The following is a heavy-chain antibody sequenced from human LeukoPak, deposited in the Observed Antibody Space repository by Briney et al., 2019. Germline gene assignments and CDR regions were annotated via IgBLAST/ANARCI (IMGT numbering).Heavy chain of an antibody. CDR2: INHSGST. CDR3: ASTPRRYCTNGVCYFMAYYYYGMDV. J-gene: IGHJ6*02. V-gene: IGHV4-34*01. CDR1: DGSFSGYY. D-gene: IGHD2-8*01. Sequence: SETLSLTCAVYDGSFSGYYWSWIRQPPGKGLEWIGEINHSGSTNYNPSLKSRVTISVDTSKNQFSLKLSSVTAADTAVYYCASTPRRYCTNGVCYFMAYYYYGMDVWGQGTTVTVSS.